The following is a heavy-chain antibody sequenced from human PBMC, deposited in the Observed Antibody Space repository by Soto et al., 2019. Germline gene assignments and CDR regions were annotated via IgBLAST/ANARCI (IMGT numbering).Heavy chain of an antibody. CDR2: ISAYNGNT. D-gene: IGHD3-9*01. J-gene: IGHJ6*02. Sequence: GASVKVSCKASGYTFTSYGISWVRQAPGQGLEWMGWISAYNGNTNYAQKLQGRVTMTTDTSTSTAYMELRSLRSDDTAVYYCARDQVEGVLRCVDWSDYYYYYGMDVWGQGTTVTVSS. CDR3: ARDQVEGVLRCVDWSDYYYYYGMDV. CDR1: GYTFTSYG. V-gene: IGHV1-18*04.